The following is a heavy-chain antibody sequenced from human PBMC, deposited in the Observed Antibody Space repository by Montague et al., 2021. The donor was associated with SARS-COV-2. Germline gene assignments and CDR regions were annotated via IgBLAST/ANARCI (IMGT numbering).Heavy chain of an antibody. V-gene: IGHV4-34*01. D-gene: IGHD3-3*01. CDR1: GASFSDFY. CDR3: ARGPARITILEIPVYYYHMDI. Sequence: SETRSLTCAVYGASFSDFYWSLIRQPPGKGLEWIGEISNRGSTNYNPSLESRVTISVDTSKNQLSLKLNSVTAADTAVYYCARGPARITILEIPVYYYHMDIWGKGTTVTVSS. CDR2: ISNRGST. J-gene: IGHJ6*03.